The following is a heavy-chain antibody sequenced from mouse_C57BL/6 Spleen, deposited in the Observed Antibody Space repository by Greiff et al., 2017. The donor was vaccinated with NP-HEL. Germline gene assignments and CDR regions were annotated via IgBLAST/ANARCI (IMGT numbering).Heavy chain of an antibody. J-gene: IGHJ4*01. CDR1: GFSLTSYG. CDR3: AKTYYSNYGAMDY. Sequence: VQLQQSGPGLVQPSQSLSITCTVSGFSLTSYGVHWVRQSPGKGLEWLGVIWRGGSTDYNAAFMSRLSITKDNSKSQVFFKMNSLQADDTAIYYCAKTYYSNYGAMDYWGQGTSVTVSS. V-gene: IGHV2-5*01. D-gene: IGHD2-5*01. CDR2: IWRGGST.